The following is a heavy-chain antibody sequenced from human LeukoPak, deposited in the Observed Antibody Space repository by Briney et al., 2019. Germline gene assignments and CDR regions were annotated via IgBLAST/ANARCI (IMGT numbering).Heavy chain of an antibody. CDR3: ARNKGVYGDYKYYYGMDV. CDR2: IIPMLTTT. CDR1: GGSFSNYA. V-gene: IGHV1-69*06. J-gene: IGHJ6*02. Sequence: SVTVSFMASGGSFSNYAVNGVRQAPGQGLEWMGDIIPMLTTTNYAQNFQHRVTLTADKSTSTAYMELRSLTSEDTAVYYCARNKGVYGDYKYYYGMDVWGQGTTVTVSS. D-gene: IGHD4-17*01.